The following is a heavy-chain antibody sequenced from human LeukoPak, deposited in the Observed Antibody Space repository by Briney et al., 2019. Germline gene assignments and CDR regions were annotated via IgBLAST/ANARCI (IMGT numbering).Heavy chain of an antibody. CDR2: IYTSGST. V-gene: IGHV4-4*07. Sequence: PSETLSLTCTVSGGSISSYYWSWIRQPAGKGLEWVGRIYTSGSTNYNPSLKSRVTMSVDTSKNQFSLKLSSVTAADTAVYYCARESEPDGSIRYSSGWYYWYYYYYMDVWGKGTTVTVSS. CDR1: GGSISSYY. CDR3: ARESEPDGSIRYSSGWYYWYYYYYMDV. D-gene: IGHD6-19*01. J-gene: IGHJ6*03.